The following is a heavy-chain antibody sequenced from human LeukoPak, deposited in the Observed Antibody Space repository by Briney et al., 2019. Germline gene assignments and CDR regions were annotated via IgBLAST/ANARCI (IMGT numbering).Heavy chain of an antibody. CDR1: GYTFTGYY. J-gene: IGHJ4*02. CDR3: ARSPFRSGWYTGDY. V-gene: IGHV1-2*06. Sequence: ASVKVSCKASGYTFTGYYMHWVRQAPGQGLEWMGRINPNSGGTNYAQKFQGRVTMTRDTSISTAYMELSRLRSDDTAVYYRARSPFRSGWYTGDYWGQGTLVTVSS. D-gene: IGHD6-19*01. CDR2: INPNSGGT.